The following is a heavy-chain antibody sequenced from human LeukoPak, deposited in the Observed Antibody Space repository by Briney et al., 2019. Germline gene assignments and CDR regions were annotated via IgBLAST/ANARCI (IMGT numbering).Heavy chain of an antibody. D-gene: IGHD3-16*01. CDR3: ASGGAPSRTYYYYYYYMDV. Sequence: ASVKVSCKASGGTFSSYAISWVRQAPGQGLEWMGGIIPIFGTANYAQKFQGRVTITADESTSTAYMELSSLRSEDTAVYYCASGGAPSRTYYYYYYYMDVWGKGTTVTISS. CDR1: GGTFSSYA. V-gene: IGHV1-69*13. CDR2: IIPIFGTA. J-gene: IGHJ6*03.